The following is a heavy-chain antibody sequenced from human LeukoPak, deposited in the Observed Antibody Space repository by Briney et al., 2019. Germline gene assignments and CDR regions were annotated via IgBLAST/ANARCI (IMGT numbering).Heavy chain of an antibody. D-gene: IGHD6-13*01. Sequence: SETLSLTCTVSGGSISSSAYHWGWIRQPPGQGLEWIGNIYYSGSTYYNPSLKSRVTISVDTSKNQFSLKLSSVTAADTAVYYCARTAGPGYFVYWGQGTLVTVSS. CDR2: IYYSGST. J-gene: IGHJ4*02. CDR3: ARTAGPGYFVY. CDR1: GGSISSSAYH. V-gene: IGHV4-39*01.